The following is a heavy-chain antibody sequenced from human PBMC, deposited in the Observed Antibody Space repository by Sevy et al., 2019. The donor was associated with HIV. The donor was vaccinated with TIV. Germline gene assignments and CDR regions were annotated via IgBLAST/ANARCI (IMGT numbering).Heavy chain of an antibody. CDR3: ARDKPQGVVVLPGSMWGGIDY. D-gene: IGHD2-2*01. CDR2: ISAYTGDT. J-gene: IGHJ4*02. Sequence: ASVKVSCRASGYTFRNYGISWVRQAPGQGLEWLGWISAYTGDTDFAQKVKARVTLTSDTSTNTAYLELRSLSSDDTVVYYCARDKPQGVVVLPGSMWGGIDYWGQGTLVTVSS. CDR1: GYTFRNYG. V-gene: IGHV1-18*01.